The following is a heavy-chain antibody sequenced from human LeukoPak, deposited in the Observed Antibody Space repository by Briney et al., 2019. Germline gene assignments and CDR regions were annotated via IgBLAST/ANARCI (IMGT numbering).Heavy chain of an antibody. CDR2: IYYSGST. CDR1: GGSISSYY. V-gene: IGHV4-59*08. CDR3: ARRPYYYDSSGGFGAFDI. Sequence: SETLSLTCTISGGSISSYYWSWIRQPPGKGLEWIGYIYYSGSTNYNPSLKSRVTISVDTSKNQFSLKLSSVTAADTAVYYCARRPYYYDSSGGFGAFDIWGQGTMVTVSS. D-gene: IGHD3-22*01. J-gene: IGHJ3*02.